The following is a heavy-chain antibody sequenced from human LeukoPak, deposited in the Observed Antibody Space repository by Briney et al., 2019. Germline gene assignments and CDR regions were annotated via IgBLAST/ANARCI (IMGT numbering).Heavy chain of an antibody. D-gene: IGHD3-22*01. J-gene: IGHJ4*02. CDR1: GGSFSSSDYY. CDR2: IYYSGST. V-gene: IGHV4-39*07. CDR3: ARAPPDYYDSSGYYTD. Sequence: SETLSLTCTVSGGSFSSSDYYWGWIRQPPGKGLEWIGSIYYSGSTYYNPSLKSRVTISVDTSKNQFSLKLSSVTAADTAVYYCARAPPDYYDSSGYYTDWGQGTLVTVSS.